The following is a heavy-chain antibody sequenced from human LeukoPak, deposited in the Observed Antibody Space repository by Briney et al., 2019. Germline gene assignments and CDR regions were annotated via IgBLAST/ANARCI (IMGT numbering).Heavy chain of an antibody. Sequence: PSQTLSLTCTVSGGSISSGGYYWSWIRQHPGKGLEWIGYIYYSGSTNYNPSLKSRVTISVDTSKNQFSLKLSSVTAADTAVYYCARLYRATDAFDIWGQGTMVTVSS. J-gene: IGHJ3*02. CDR3: ARLYRATDAFDI. CDR2: IYYSGST. D-gene: IGHD1-26*01. V-gene: IGHV4-31*03. CDR1: GGSISSGGYY.